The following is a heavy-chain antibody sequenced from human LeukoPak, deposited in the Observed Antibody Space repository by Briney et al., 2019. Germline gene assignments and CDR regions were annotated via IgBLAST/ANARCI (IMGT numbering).Heavy chain of an antibody. J-gene: IGHJ6*02. CDR3: ARSGSYSYYGLDV. D-gene: IGHD1-26*01. CDR2: INQSGST. Sequence: SEPLSFTWAVYGGSFSGYYWSWIRQPPGKGLEWIGEINQSGSTNYNPPLKSRVTISVDTSKNQFSLKLSSVTAADTAVYYCARSGSYSYYGLDVWGQGTKVTVSS. V-gene: IGHV4-34*01. CDR1: GGSFSGYY.